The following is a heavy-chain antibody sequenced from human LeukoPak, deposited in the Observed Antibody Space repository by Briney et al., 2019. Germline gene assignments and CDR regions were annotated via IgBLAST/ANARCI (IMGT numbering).Heavy chain of an antibody. CDR3: TRDLYYYDSSGFDY. CDR1: GFTFSSYG. CDR2: IWYDGSNK. D-gene: IGHD3-22*01. V-gene: IGHV3-33*01. Sequence: PGGSLRLTCAASGFTFSSYGMHWVRQAPGKGLEWVAVIWYDGSNKYYADPVKGRFTIPRDNSKNTLYLQMNSLRAEDTAVYYCTRDLYYYDSSGFDYWGQGTLVTVSS. J-gene: IGHJ4*02.